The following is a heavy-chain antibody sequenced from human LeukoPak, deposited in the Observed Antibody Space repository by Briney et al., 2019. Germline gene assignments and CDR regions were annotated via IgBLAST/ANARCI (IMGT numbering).Heavy chain of an antibody. CDR1: GFTLSSYA. V-gene: IGHV3-30-3*01. Sequence: GGSLRLSCAASGFTLSSYAMHWVRQAPGKGLEWVAVISYDGSNKYYADSVKGRFTISRDNSKNTLYLQINSLRAEDTAVYYCARDGASMVRGVRIDYWGQGTLVTVSS. CDR3: ARDGASMVRGVRIDY. J-gene: IGHJ4*02. CDR2: ISYDGSNK. D-gene: IGHD3-10*01.